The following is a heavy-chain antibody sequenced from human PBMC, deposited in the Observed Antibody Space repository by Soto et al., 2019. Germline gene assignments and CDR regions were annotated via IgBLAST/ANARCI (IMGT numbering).Heavy chain of an antibody. CDR2: IIPIFGTA. Sequence: SVNGSCEASGGTFSSYASSWVRQAPGQGREWMGGIIPIFGTAKYAQKFQVRVTITADESTSTAYRELSSLRSEDTAVYYCARNKLRYFDWCYTPGYYYGMDVWGQGTTVTVSS. CDR3: ARNKLRYFDWCYTPGYYYGMDV. V-gene: IGHV1-69*13. CDR1: GGTFSSYA. J-gene: IGHJ6*02. D-gene: IGHD3-9*01.